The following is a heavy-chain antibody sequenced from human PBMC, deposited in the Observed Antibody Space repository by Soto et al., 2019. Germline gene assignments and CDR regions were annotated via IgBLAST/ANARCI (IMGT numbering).Heavy chain of an antibody. J-gene: IGHJ4*02. CDR3: AKDEFGGAAKY. V-gene: IGHV3-23*01. CDR2: IRGGSGNI. D-gene: IGHD1-26*01. Sequence: EVQLLESGGDLVQPGGSLRLSCAASGFTFSSVSMHWIRQTPGSGLEWVATIRGGSGNIDYADSVKGRFTISRDNSRNTLYLQITRLRVEDTATYYCAKDEFGGAAKYWGQGTLVSVSS. CDR1: GFTFSSVS.